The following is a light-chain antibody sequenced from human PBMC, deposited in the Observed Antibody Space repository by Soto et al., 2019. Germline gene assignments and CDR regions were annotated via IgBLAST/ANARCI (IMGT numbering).Light chain of an antibody. V-gene: IGLV1-47*02. CDR2: SSN. J-gene: IGLJ3*02. CDR3: AAWDDSLSGWV. Sequence: QSVLAQPPSASGTPGQRVTISCSGSSSDIGSNQVYWYQQLPGTAPRLLIYSSNQRHSGVPDRFSGSKSGTSASLAISGLRPDDEADYFCAAWDDSLSGWVFGAGTKLTVL. CDR1: SSDIGSNQ.